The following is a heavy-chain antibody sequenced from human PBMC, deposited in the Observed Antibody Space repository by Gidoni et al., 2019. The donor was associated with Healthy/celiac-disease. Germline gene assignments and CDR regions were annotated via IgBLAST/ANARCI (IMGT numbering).Heavy chain of an antibody. CDR3: AGAYCGGDCYSTNFDY. Sequence: EVQLVESGGGLVQPGGSLRLSCAASGFTFSSYEMNWVRQAPGKGLEWVSYISSSGSTIYYADSVKGRFTISRDNAKNSLYLQMNSLRAEDTAVYYCAGAYCGGDCYSTNFDYWGQGTLVTVSS. J-gene: IGHJ4*02. V-gene: IGHV3-48*03. D-gene: IGHD2-21*02. CDR2: ISSSGSTI. CDR1: GFTFSSYE.